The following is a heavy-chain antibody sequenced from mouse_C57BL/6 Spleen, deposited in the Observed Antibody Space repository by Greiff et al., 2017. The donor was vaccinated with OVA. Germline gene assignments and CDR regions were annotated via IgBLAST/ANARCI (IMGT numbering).Heavy chain of an antibody. CDR3: AYYDPYYYAMDY. CDR2: IWSGGST. V-gene: IGHV2-2*01. J-gene: IGHJ4*01. CDR1: GFSLTSYG. D-gene: IGHD1-1*02. Sequence: VHLVESGPGLVQPSQSLSITCTVSGFSLTSYGVHWVRQSPGKGLEWLGVIWSGGSTDYNAAFISRLSISKDNSKSQVFFKMNSLQADDTAIYYCAYYDPYYYAMDYWGQGTSVTVSS.